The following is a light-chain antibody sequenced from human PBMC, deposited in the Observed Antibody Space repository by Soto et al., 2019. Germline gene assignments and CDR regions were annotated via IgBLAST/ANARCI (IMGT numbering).Light chain of an antibody. J-gene: IGLJ1*01. CDR1: SSDVGGYNY. CDR3: SSYTSSSTYV. V-gene: IGLV2-14*01. CDR2: EVS. Sequence: QSALTQPAFVSVSPGQSITISCTATSSDVGGYNYVSWYQQHPGKAPKLMIYEVSNRPSGVSNRFSGSKSGNTASLTISGLQAEDEADYYCSSYTSSSTYVFGTGTKV.